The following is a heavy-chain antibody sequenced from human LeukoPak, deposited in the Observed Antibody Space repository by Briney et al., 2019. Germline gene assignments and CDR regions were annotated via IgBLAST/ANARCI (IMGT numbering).Heavy chain of an antibody. Sequence: GGSLRLSCAASGFTFSSYEMNWVRQAPGTGLEWVSYISSSGSTIDYADSVKGRFTISRDNAKNSLYLQMNSLRAEDTAVYYCAELGITMIGGVWGKGTTVTISS. CDR1: GFTFSSYE. J-gene: IGHJ6*04. CDR2: ISSSGSTI. V-gene: IGHV3-48*03. CDR3: AELGITMIGGV. D-gene: IGHD3-10*02.